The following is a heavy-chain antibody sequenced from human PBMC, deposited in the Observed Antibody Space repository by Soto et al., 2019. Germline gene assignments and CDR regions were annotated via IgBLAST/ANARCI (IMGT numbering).Heavy chain of an antibody. J-gene: IGHJ3*02. CDR1: GGTFSSYA. Sequence: QVQLVQSGAEVKKPGSSVKVSCKASGGTFSSYAISWVRQAPGQGLEWMGGIIPIFGTANYAQKFQGRVTITADESTSTANMELSSLRSEDTAVYYGARTPTGVTPTKLGLKDTLDIWGQGTMVTVSS. V-gene: IGHV1-69*12. D-gene: IGHD5-18*01. CDR3: ARTPTGVTPTKLGLKDTLDI. CDR2: IIPIFGTA.